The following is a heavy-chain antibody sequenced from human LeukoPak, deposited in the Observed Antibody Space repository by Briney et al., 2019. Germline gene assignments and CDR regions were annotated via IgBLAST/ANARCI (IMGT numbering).Heavy chain of an antibody. CDR3: ARGRGSGWYFDY. J-gene: IGHJ4*02. Sequence: SETLSLTCTVSGGSISSGGYYWSWIRQHPGKGLEWIGYIYYSGSTYYNPSLKSRVTISVDTSKNQFSLKLSSVTAADTAVYYCARGRGSGWYFDYWGQGTLVTVSS. CDR2: IYYSGST. CDR1: GGSISSGGYY. D-gene: IGHD6-19*01. V-gene: IGHV4-31*03.